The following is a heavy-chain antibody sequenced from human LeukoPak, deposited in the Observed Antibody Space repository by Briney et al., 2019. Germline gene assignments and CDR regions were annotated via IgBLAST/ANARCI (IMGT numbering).Heavy chain of an antibody. V-gene: IGHV4-38-2*02. CDR2: VYHSGST. Sequence: SETLSLTCTVSGYSISSGYYCGWIRQPPGKGLEWIGSVYHSGSTYYNPSLKSRVTISMDKSKNQFSLKLTAVTAADTAVYYCGSQKEWSLTEYHFDYWGQGTLVTFSS. J-gene: IGHJ4*02. CDR1: GYSISSGYY. D-gene: IGHD3-3*01. CDR3: GSQKEWSLTEYHFDY.